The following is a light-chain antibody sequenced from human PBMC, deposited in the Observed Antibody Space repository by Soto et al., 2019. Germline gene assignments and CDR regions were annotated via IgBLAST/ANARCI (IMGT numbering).Light chain of an antibody. CDR3: QQYNNWPLT. CDR1: QSVSSN. J-gene: IGKJ4*01. CDR2: GAS. Sequence: EIWIPQSPASLAVSPLVKAHLSCWASQSVSSNLAWYQQKPGQAPRLLIYGASTRATGIPARFSGSGSGTEFTLTISSLQSEDFAVYYCQQYNNWPLTFGGGTKVDIK. V-gene: IGKV3-15*01.